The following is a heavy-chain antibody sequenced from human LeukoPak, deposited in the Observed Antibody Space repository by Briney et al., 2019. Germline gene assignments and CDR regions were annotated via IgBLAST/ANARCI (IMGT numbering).Heavy chain of an antibody. J-gene: IGHJ4*02. D-gene: IGHD3-10*01. CDR2: IHPRSGET. CDR1: GYSFTAFY. CDR3: ARDGDYGTGSYYRGFFDY. Sequence: ASVKVSCKASGYSFTAFYIHWVRQAPGQGLEWMGWIHPRSGETNYAYKFRGRVTMTRDTSISTTYMDLGSLGSDDTAVYYCARDGDYGTGSYYRGFFDYWGQGTLVTVPS. V-gene: IGHV1-2*07.